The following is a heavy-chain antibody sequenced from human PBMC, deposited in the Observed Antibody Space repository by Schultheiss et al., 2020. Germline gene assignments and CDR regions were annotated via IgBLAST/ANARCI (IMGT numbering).Heavy chain of an antibody. CDR2: IKSKTDGGTT. Sequence: GGSLRLSCAASGFTFSNAWMNWVRQAPGKGLEWVGRIKSKTDGGTTDYAAPVKGRFTISRDDSKNTLYLQMNSLKTEDTAVYYCTTDFNYGSGTKKVPYYYYYYMDVWGTGTTVTVSS. D-gene: IGHD3-10*01. CDR3: TTDFNYGSGTKKVPYYYYYYMDV. J-gene: IGHJ6*03. CDR1: GFTFSNAW. V-gene: IGHV3-15*07.